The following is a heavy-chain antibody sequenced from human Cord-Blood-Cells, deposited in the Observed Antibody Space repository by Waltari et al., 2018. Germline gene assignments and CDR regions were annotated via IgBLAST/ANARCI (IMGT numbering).Heavy chain of an antibody. CDR1: GGSISSYY. CDR2: LYTSGST. V-gene: IGHV4-4*07. J-gene: IGHJ5*02. D-gene: IGHD3-22*01. Sequence: QVQLQESGPGLVKPSETLSLTCTVSGGSISSYYWSWIRQPAGKGLEWIGRLYTSGSTNYNPSLKSRVTMSVDTSKTQFSLKLSSVTAADTAVYYCARVPDSSGYNWFDPWGQGTLVTVSS. CDR3: ARVPDSSGYNWFDP.